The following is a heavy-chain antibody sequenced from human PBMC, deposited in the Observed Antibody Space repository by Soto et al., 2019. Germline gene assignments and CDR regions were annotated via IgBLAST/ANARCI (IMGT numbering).Heavy chain of an antibody. J-gene: IGHJ6*02. CDR3: ARWSGLDFYYGMDV. Sequence: LGESLKISCKGSGYNFTNYWITWVRQMPGKGLEWMGRIDPSDSYTNYSPSFQGHVTISADKSISTAYLQWSSLKASDTAMYYCARWSGLDFYYGMDVWGQGTTVTVSS. CDR2: IDPSDSYT. D-gene: IGHD1-1*01. CDR1: GYNFTNYW. V-gene: IGHV5-10-1*01.